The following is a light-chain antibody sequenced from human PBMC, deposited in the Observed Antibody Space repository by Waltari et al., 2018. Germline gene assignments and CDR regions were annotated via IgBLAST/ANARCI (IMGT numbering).Light chain of an antibody. CDR1: QSLRSD. Sequence: EIVLTQSPVTLSLSPGDRVTLSCRASQSLRSDLAWYQQKPGQPPRLLIYDASKGATGIPARISGSGSGRDFTLTITSLEPEDFAVYYCLQLSNWPPTLGQGTKVEIK. J-gene: IGKJ1*01. V-gene: IGKV3-11*02. CDR2: DAS. CDR3: LQLSNWPPT.